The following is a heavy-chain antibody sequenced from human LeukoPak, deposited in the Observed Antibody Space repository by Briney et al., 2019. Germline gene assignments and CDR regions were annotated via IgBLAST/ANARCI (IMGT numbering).Heavy chain of an antibody. D-gene: IGHD3-16*02. J-gene: IGHJ4*02. CDR2: ISGSGGST. Sequence: GGSLRLSCAASGFTFSSYAMSWVRQAPGKGLEWVSTISGSGGSTYYADSVKGRFTISRDNAKNSLYLQMNSLRAEDTAVYYCARGPRWLGQGRGLRLGELSLVDYWGQGTLVTVSS. V-gene: IGHV3-23*01. CDR1: GFTFSSYA. CDR3: ARGPRWLGQGRGLRLGELSLVDY.